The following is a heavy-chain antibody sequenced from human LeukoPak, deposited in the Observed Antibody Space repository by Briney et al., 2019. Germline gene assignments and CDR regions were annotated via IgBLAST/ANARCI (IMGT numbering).Heavy chain of an antibody. J-gene: IGHJ3*02. CDR3: ARVFGVVIDAFDI. D-gene: IGHD3-3*01. Sequence: GASVEVSCKASGYTFTGYYMHWVRQAPGQGLEWMGWINPNSGGTNYAQKFQGRVTMTRDTSISTAYMELSGLRSDDTAVYYCARVFGVVIDAFDIWGQGTMVTVSS. CDR1: GYTFTGYY. V-gene: IGHV1-2*02. CDR2: INPNSGGT.